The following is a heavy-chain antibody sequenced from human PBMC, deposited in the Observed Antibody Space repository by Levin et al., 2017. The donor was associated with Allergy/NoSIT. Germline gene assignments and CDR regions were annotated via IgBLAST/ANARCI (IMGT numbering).Heavy chain of an antibody. CDR3: AKTLIVSTFEGFDY. CDR2: VSGSGSST. D-gene: IGHD5/OR15-5a*01. CDR1: GFTFSTYA. V-gene: IGHV3-23*01. J-gene: IGHJ4*02. Sequence: PGGSLRLSCAASGFTFSTYAMNWVRQAPGKGLEWVSTVSGSGSSTYYTDSVKGRFTISRDNSKNSLYLQMNSLKAEDTAVYYCAKTLIVSTFEGFDYWGQGALVTVSS.